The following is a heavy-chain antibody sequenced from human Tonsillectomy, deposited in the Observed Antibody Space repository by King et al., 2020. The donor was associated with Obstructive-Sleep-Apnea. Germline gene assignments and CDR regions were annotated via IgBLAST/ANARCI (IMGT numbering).Heavy chain of an antibody. CDR1: GFTFSNAW. CDR3: TTDSQLVRAFDT. CDR2: IKTKTDSGTT. J-gene: IGHJ3*02. D-gene: IGHD6-13*01. Sequence: VQLVQSGGGLVKPGGSLRLSCAASGFTFSNAWMSWVRQAPGKGLEWVGRIKTKTDSGTTDYAAPWKGRFTFSRDDSKNTLFLQMISLQTDDTAVYYCTTDSQLVRAFDTWGQGTMVTVSS. V-gene: IGHV3-15*01.